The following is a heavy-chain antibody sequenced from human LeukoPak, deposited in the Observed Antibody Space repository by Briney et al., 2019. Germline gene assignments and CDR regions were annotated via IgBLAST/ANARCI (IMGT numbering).Heavy chain of an antibody. J-gene: IGHJ3*02. CDR1: GRSISSAGYY. D-gene: IGHD5/OR15-5a*01. Sequence: SETLSLTCTVSGRSISSAGYYCSWIRQHPWNGLEWIGFIYASGNTSYNPSLKSRVTISVNTSKKQFSLKVNSVTAADTAVYYCARALRPVYTFDIWGQGTMVTVSS. CDR2: IYASGNT. CDR3: ARALRPVYTFDI. V-gene: IGHV4-31*03.